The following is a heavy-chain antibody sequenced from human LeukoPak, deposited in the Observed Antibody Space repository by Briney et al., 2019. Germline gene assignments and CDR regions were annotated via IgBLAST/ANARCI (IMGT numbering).Heavy chain of an antibody. CDR3: ALGYFYSSNCPQKDYFDY. D-gene: IGHD2-2*01. J-gene: IGHJ4*02. CDR1: GFPFDDYA. V-gene: IGHV3-43*02. Sequence: GSLRLSCAASGFPFDDYAMHWVRPVPGKGLEGVSLISGDGRSTYYADSVKGRFTISRDNSKNSLYLQMNSLRSEDTALYYCALGYFYSSNCPQKDYFDYWGQGTLVTVSS. CDR2: ISGDGRST.